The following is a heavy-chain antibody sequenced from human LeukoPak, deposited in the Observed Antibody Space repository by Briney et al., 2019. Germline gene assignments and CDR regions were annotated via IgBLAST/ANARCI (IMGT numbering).Heavy chain of an antibody. D-gene: IGHD1-26*01. CDR1: GFTFNSYS. CDR3: ASGSLGATRGY. J-gene: IGHJ4*02. CDR2: ISTTSSYI. V-gene: IGHV3-21*01. Sequence: GGSLRLSCAASGFTFNSYSMSWVRQAPGKGLEWVSSISTTSSYIYYAGSVKGRFTISRDNAKNSLYLQMNSLRAEDTAVYYCASGSLGATRGYWGQGTLVTVSS.